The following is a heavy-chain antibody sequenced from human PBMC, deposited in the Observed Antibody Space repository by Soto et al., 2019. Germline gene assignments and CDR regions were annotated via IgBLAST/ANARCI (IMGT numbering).Heavy chain of an antibody. Sequence: QVQLVQSGAEVKKPGASVKVSCKTSGYTFTSYGISWVRQAPGQGLEWIGWNSTYNGYTNHAQRLKGRVSMTTDTSISTAYMELRSLRSDDTSLYYCARYNGQGMVNDWGQRTLLTVSS. CDR2: NSTYNGYT. CDR3: ARYNGQGMVND. D-gene: IGHD5-18*01. V-gene: IGHV1-18*01. J-gene: IGHJ4*02. CDR1: GYTFTSYG.